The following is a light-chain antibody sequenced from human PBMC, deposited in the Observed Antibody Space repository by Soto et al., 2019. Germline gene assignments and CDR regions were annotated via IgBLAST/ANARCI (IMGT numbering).Light chain of an antibody. CDR3: QQSYSIPDT. CDR1: HTISNS. J-gene: IGKJ3*01. CDR2: AAS. V-gene: IGKV1-39*01. Sequence: DIQMTQSPSSLSASVGDRVTITCRASHTISNSLNWYQQKSGKAPKLLIFAASSLQSGVPSRFSGSGSGTDFTLTISSLQPEDFATYYCQQSYSIPDTFGPGTKVDIK.